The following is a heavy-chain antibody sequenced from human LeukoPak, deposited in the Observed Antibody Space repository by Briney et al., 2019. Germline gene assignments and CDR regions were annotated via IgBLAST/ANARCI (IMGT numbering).Heavy chain of an antibody. J-gene: IGHJ5*02. CDR3: AKASRENYYDYVWGSYRENWFDP. CDR2: ISGSGGST. Sequence: GGSLRLSCAASGFTFSNYAMHWVRQAPGKGLEWVSAISGSGGSTYYADSVKGRFTISRDNSKNTLYLQMNSLRAEDTAVYYCAKASRENYYDYVWGSYRENWFDPWGQGTLVTVSS. D-gene: IGHD3-16*02. V-gene: IGHV3-23*01. CDR1: GFTFSNYA.